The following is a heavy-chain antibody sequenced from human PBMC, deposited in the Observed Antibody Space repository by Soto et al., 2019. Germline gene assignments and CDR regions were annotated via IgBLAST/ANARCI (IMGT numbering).Heavy chain of an antibody. CDR3: XXXXXXXXXPDALEI. Sequence: QVQLVESGGAVVQPGRSLRLSCTASGFTFNTYRMHWVRQAPGKGPEWGAVIWFDGSNKFYLDSVKGRFTIARDNXXXXXXXXXXXXXXXXXXXXXXXXXXXXXXXPDALEIWGRGTVVTVSS. CDR1: GFTFNTYR. J-gene: IGHJ3*02. V-gene: IGHV3-33*01. CDR2: IWFDGSNK.